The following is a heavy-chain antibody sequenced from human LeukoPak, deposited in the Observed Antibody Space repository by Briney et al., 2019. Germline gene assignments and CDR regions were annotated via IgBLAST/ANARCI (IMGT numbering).Heavy chain of an antibody. CDR2: IYYSGST. V-gene: IGHV4-31*03. J-gene: IGHJ6*02. D-gene: IGHD5-12*01. Sequence: PSQTLSLTCTVSGGSISSGGYYWSWIRQHPGKGLEWIGYIYYSGSTYYNPSLKSRVTISVDTSKNQFSLKLSSVTAADTAVYYCARDRGYDFDYYYYGMDVWGQGTTVTVCS. CDR1: GGSISSGGYY. CDR3: ARDRGYDFDYYYYGMDV.